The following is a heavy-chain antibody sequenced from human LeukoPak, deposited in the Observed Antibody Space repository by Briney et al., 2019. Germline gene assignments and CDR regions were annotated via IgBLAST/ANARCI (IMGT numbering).Heavy chain of an antibody. V-gene: IGHV3-7*01. J-gene: IGHJ4*02. D-gene: IGHD3-22*01. CDR2: IKQDGSDT. CDR1: GFTFSNYW. Sequence: GGSLRLSCVVSGFTFSNYWMTWVRQAPGKGLEWVANIKQDGSDTYSVDSVKGRFTISRDNSQNTLFLQMNSLRAEDTAVYYCARATNYYYDSSGYAPDFDYWGQGTLVTVSS. CDR3: ARATNYYYDSSGYAPDFDY.